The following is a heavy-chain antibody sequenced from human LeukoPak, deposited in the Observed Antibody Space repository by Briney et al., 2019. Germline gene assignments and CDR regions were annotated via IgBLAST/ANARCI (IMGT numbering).Heavy chain of an antibody. CDR2: IYYSGST. J-gene: IGHJ4*02. V-gene: IGHV4-30-4*07. Sequence: PSETLSLTCAVSGGSISSGGYSWSWIRQPPGKGLEWIGYIYYSGSTYYNPSLKSRVTISVDTSKNQSSLKLGSVTAADTAVYYCARVAFYYDSGSYFDYWGQGALVSVSS. CDR1: GGSISSGGYS. D-gene: IGHD3-10*01. CDR3: ARVAFYYDSGSYFDY.